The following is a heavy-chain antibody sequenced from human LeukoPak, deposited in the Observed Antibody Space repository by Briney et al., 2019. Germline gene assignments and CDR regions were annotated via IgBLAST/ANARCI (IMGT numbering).Heavy chain of an antibody. Sequence: GASVNVSCKASGCTFTGYYMHWVRQAPGQGLEGMGWINPNRCGTDYAQRFQGRVTMTRDTSISTAYVKLSRLRSDATAVYYCARGPSSGWFLSKFDYWGQGTLVTVSS. V-gene: IGHV1-2*02. CDR2: INPNRCGT. J-gene: IGHJ4*02. CDR1: GCTFTGYY. D-gene: IGHD6-19*01. CDR3: ARGPSSGWFLSKFDY.